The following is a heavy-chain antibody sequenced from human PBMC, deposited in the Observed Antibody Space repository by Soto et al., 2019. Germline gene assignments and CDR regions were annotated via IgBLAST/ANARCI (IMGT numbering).Heavy chain of an antibody. Sequence: QVQLVQSGAEVKKPGASVKVSCKASGYTFTGYYMHWVRQAPGQGLEWMGWINPNSGGTNCAQKFQGWVTMTRDMSISTAYMELSRLRSDDTAVYYCARGPVTTVTTNWFDPWGQGTLVTVSS. CDR2: INPNSGGT. CDR3: ARGPVTTVTTNWFDP. V-gene: IGHV1-2*04. J-gene: IGHJ5*02. CDR1: GYTFTGYY. D-gene: IGHD4-4*01.